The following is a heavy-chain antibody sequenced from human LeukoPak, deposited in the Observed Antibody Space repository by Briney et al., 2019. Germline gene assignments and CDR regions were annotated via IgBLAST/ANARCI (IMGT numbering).Heavy chain of an antibody. CDR1: GFTFSSYE. V-gene: IGHV3-48*03. CDR3: ARPLMYYYGSETYFWFDP. J-gene: IGHJ5*02. Sequence: GGSLRLSCAASGFTFSSYEMTWVRQAPGMGLEWVSYISGSGSTRTYADSVKGRFTISRDNAKNSLSLQMNSLRAEDTAVYYCARPLMYYYGSETYFWFDPWGQGTLVTVSS. D-gene: IGHD3-10*01. CDR2: ISGSGSTR.